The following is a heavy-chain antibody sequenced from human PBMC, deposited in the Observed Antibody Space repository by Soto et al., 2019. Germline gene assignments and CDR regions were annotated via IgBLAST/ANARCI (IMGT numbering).Heavy chain of an antibody. CDR2: IHDSGST. J-gene: IGHJ4*02. D-gene: IGHD6-13*01. V-gene: IGHV4-34*01. CDR3: ARGVRRRSSWYSDY. CDR1: GESFSGYY. Sequence: PSESLSLTCAVYGESFSGYYWSWIRQPPGKGLEWMGEIHDSGSTNYNPSLKSRLIISVDTSRNQFSLKLSAVTAADTAVYYCARGVRRRSSWYSDYWGQGTLVTVSS.